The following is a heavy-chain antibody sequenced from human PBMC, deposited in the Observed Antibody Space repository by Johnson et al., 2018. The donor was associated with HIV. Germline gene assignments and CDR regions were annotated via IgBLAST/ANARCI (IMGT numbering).Heavy chain of an antibody. J-gene: IGHJ3*02. D-gene: IGHD2-8*01. CDR3: AKDRDRPNPHHAFDI. Sequence: VQLVESGGGLVQPGGSLKLSCAASGFFFSGSAMHWVRQASGKGLEWVGRIRSKANNYATTYAASLKGRFTISRDDSKNTPYLQRNSLRAEERAGYYCAKDRDRPNPHHAFDIWGQGTMVTVSS. CDR2: IRSKANNYAT. CDR1: GFFFSGSA. V-gene: IGHV3-73*01.